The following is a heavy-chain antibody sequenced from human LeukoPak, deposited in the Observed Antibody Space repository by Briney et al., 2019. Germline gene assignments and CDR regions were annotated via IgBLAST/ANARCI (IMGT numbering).Heavy chain of an antibody. V-gene: IGHV1-18*01. D-gene: IGHD3-22*01. CDR1: GYTFTIYG. J-gene: IGHJ4*02. Sequence: ASVKVSCKASGYTFTIYGISWVRQAPGQGLEWMGWISAYNGNTNYAQKLQGRVTMTTDTSTSTAYMELRSLRSDDTAVYYCARSHYYDSSGYYPFDYWGQGTLVTVSS. CDR3: ARSHYYDSSGYYPFDY. CDR2: ISAYNGNT.